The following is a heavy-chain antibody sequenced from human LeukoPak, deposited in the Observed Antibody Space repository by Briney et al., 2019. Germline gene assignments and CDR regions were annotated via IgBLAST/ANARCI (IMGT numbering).Heavy chain of an antibody. CDR2: IKQDGSEK. Sequence: GGSLRLSCAASGFTFSSYWMRWVRQAPGKGLEWVANIKQDGSEKYYVDSVKGRFTISRDNAKNSLYLQMNSLRAEDTAVYYCARDLNIAAAGTFDYWGQGTLVSVSS. D-gene: IGHD6-13*01. CDR1: GFTFSSYW. CDR3: ARDLNIAAAGTFDY. V-gene: IGHV3-7*01. J-gene: IGHJ4*02.